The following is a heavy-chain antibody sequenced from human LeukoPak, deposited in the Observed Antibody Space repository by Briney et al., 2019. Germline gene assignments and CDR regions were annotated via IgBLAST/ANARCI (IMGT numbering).Heavy chain of an antibody. J-gene: IGHJ4*02. CDR2: IYYSGST. CDR3: ARGKAALTPGY. D-gene: IGHD6-13*01. V-gene: IGHV4-39*07. Sequence: SETLSLTCTVSGGSISSSSYYWGWIRQPPGKGLEWIGSIYYSGSTYYNPSLKSRVTISVDTSKNQFSLKLSSVTAADTAVYYCARGKAALTPGYWGQGTLVTVSS. CDR1: GGSISSSSYY.